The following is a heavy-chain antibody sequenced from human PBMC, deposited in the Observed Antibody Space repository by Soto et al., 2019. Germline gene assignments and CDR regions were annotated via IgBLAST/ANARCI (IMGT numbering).Heavy chain of an antibody. D-gene: IGHD3-10*01. CDR1: GYSFTSYW. J-gene: IGHJ4*02. CDR2: IYPGDSDT. V-gene: IGHV5-51*01. CDR3: AREGSPADY. Sequence: LGESLKISCKGSGYSFTSYWIGWVRQMPGKGLEWMGIIYPGDSDTRYSPSFQGQVTISADKSTSTAYMELRSLRSDDTAVYYWAREGSPADYWGQGTLVTVSS.